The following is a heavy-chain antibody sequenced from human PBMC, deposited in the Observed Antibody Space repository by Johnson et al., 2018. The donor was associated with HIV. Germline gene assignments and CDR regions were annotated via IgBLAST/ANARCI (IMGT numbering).Heavy chain of an antibody. V-gene: IGHV3-20*04. J-gene: IGHJ3*02. D-gene: IGHD5-12*01. Sequence: VQLVESGGGVVRPGESLRLSCAASGFTFDDYDMKWVRQAPGKGLEWVSGINWNGGRTDYADSVKGRFTISRDNAKKSLYLQMKSLRAENTALYYCAREGRYCGYDAVAVDIWGQVTMVTVSS. CDR1: GFTFDDYD. CDR3: AREGRYCGYDAVAVDI. CDR2: INWNGGRT.